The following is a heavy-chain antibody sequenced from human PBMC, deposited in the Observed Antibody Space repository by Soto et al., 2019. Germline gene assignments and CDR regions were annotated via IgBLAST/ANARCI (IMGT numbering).Heavy chain of an antibody. CDR2: IFYTGST. CDR1: GGSRNSGGNY. J-gene: IGHJ5*02. V-gene: IGHV4-39*01. Sequence: SETLSVTCSVSGGSRNSGGNYWSWISEQPEKCLSWIGYIFYTGSTSYTPSLKGRLIISGHPSKNQFSLMLTSVTASDTAMYYCSTHKTIGAAACKGWFDPCGQVTRFTVSS. CDR3: STHKTIGAAACKGWFDP. D-gene: IGHD6-13*01.